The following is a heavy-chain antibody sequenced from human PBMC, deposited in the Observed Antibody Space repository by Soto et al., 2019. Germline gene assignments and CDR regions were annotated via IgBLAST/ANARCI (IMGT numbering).Heavy chain of an antibody. CDR3: ARGMYSSSWSYYYGMDV. D-gene: IGHD6-13*01. V-gene: IGHV3-21*01. J-gene: IGHJ6*02. CDR1: GFTFSSYS. Sequence: EVQLVESGGGLVKPGGSLRLSCAASGFTFSSYSMNWVRQAPGKGLEWVSSISSSSSYIYYADSVKGRLTISRDNAKNSLYLQMNSLRAEDTAVYYCARGMYSSSWSYYYGMDVWGQGTTVTVSS. CDR2: ISSSSSYI.